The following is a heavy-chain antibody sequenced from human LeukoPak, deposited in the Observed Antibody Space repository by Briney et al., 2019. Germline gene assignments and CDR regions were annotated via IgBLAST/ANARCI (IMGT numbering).Heavy chain of an antibody. J-gene: IGHJ6*04. D-gene: IGHD3-10*01. Sequence: GGSLRLSCAASGFTFSDYYMSWLRQAPGKGLEWVSYTSSSSSYTNYADSVKGRFTISRDNAKNSLYLQMNSLRAEDTAVYYCARAGGAGSGNFVDYYYYYGMDVWGKGTTVTVSS. CDR3: ARAGGAGSGNFVDYYYYYGMDV. CDR1: GFTFSDYY. CDR2: TSSSSSYT. V-gene: IGHV3-11*06.